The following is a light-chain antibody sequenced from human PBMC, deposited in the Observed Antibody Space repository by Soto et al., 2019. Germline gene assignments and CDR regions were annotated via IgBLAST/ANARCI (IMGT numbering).Light chain of an antibody. CDR1: QDINNY. Sequence: DIQMTQSPSSLSASVGDRVTITCQASQDINNYLIWYQHKPGKAPKLLIYDESTLGTGVSSRFSGGGSGTHFTFTISSLQPEDIATYYCQQFDSVPCTFGQGTKLELK. J-gene: IGKJ2*02. V-gene: IGKV1-33*01. CDR2: DES. CDR3: QQFDSVPCT.